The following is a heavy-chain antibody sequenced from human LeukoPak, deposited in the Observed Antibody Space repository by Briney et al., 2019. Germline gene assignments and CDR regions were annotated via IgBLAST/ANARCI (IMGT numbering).Heavy chain of an antibody. V-gene: IGHV1-46*01. Sequence: ASVKVSCKASGYTFTNYYMHWVRQAPGQGLEWMGIINPSSGSTSYAQKFQGRVTMSVDTSKNQFSLKLSSVTAADTAVYYCARGPTTVTRAFDYWGQGTLVTVSS. CDR3: ARGPTTVTRAFDY. CDR2: INPSSGST. CDR1: GYTFTNYY. J-gene: IGHJ4*02. D-gene: IGHD4-17*01.